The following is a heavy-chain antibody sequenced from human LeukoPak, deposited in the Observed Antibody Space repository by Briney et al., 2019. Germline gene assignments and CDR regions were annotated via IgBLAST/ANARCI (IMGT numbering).Heavy chain of an antibody. CDR1: GYTFTGYY. Sequence: GASVKVSCKASGYTFTGYYMHWVRQAPGQGLEWMGWINPNSGGTNYAQKFQGRVTMTRDTSISTAYMELSSLRSEDTAVYYCARDRYDFWSGYRVYFDYWGQGTLVTVSS. V-gene: IGHV1-2*02. CDR2: INPNSGGT. J-gene: IGHJ4*02. CDR3: ARDRYDFWSGYRVYFDY. D-gene: IGHD3-3*01.